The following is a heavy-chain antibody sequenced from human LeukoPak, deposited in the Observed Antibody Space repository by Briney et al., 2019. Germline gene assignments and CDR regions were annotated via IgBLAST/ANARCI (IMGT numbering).Heavy chain of an antibody. V-gene: IGHV3-23*01. D-gene: IGHD6-13*01. Sequence: GGSLRLSCAASGFTFDDYTMHWVRQAPGKGLEWVSAISGSGGTTYYADSVKGRFSISRDNARNTLYLQLNSLRAEDTAIYYCARTVYSTTWERWFDPWGQGTLVTVYS. CDR1: GFTFDDYT. CDR2: ISGSGGTT. CDR3: ARTVYSTTWERWFDP. J-gene: IGHJ5*02.